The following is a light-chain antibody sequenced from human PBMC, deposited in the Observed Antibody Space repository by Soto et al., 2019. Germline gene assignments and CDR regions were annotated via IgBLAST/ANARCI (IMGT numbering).Light chain of an antibody. CDR1: QTISTW. CDR3: QQYNNLST. CDR2: DVS. Sequence: DIRMTQSPSTLSASVGDRVTITCRASQTISTWLAWYKQKPGKAPKLLIFDVSSLESGVPSRLSGSGSGTEFTLTITSLKPDDFATYYCQQYNNLSTFGHGTKVDIK. V-gene: IGKV1-5*01. J-gene: IGKJ1*01.